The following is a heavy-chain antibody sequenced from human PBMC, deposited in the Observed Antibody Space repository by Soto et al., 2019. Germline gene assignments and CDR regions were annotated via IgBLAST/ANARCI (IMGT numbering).Heavy chain of an antibody. CDR1: GYTFTSYG. J-gene: IGHJ3*01. CDR2: ISAYNGNT. V-gene: IGHV1-18*01. D-gene: IGHD6-13*01. CDR3: AREIDGYSSSWPDAFDL. Sequence: QVQLVQSGAEVKKPGASVKVSCKASGYTFTSYGISWVRQAPGQGLEWMGWISAYNGNTNYAQKLQGRVTMTTDTSTSTAYMELRSLRSDDTAVYYCAREIDGYSSSWPDAFDLWGQGTMVTVSS.